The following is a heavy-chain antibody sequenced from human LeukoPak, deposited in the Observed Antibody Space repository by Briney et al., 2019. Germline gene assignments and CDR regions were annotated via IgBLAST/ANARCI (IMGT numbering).Heavy chain of an antibody. CDR3: ARDSKNFYYFDY. Sequence: GGSLRLSCAASGFTDSSNYMSWVRQAPGKGLEWVSVIYSGGSTYYADSVKGRFTISRDNSKNTLYLQMNSLRAEDTAVYYCARDSKNFYYFDYWGQGTLVTVSS. CDR1: GFTDSSNY. J-gene: IGHJ4*02. V-gene: IGHV3-66*01. D-gene: IGHD1-7*01. CDR2: IYSGGST.